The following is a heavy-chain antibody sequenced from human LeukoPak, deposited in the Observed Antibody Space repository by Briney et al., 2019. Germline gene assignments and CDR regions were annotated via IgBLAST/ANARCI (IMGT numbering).Heavy chain of an antibody. CDR2: INPNSGGT. V-gene: IGHV1-2*02. CDR1: GYTFTGYY. J-gene: IGHJ4*02. Sequence: ASVKVSCKASGYTFTGYYMHWVRQAPGQGLEWMGWINPNSGGTNYAQKFQGRVTMTRDTSISTAYMELSRLRSDDTAVYYFARSTMGFGGVIAARAGLDYWGQGTLVTVSS. CDR3: ARSTMGFGGVIAARAGLDY. D-gene: IGHD3-16*02.